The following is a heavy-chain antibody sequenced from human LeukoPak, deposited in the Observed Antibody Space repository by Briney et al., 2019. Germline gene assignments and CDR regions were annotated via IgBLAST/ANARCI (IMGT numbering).Heavy chain of an antibody. D-gene: IGHD3-10*01. Sequence: ASVKVSCKASGGTFSSYAISWVRQAPGQGLEWMGRIIPILGIANYAQKFQGRVTITADKSTSTAYMELSSLRSEDTAVYYCARAREVRDAFDIWGQGTMVTVSS. CDR2: IIPILGIA. J-gene: IGHJ3*02. CDR1: GGTFSSYA. CDR3: ARAREVRDAFDI. V-gene: IGHV1-69*04.